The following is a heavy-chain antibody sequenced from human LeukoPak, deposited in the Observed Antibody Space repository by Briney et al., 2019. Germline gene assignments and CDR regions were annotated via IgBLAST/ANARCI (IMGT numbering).Heavy chain of an antibody. V-gene: IGHV3-48*02. D-gene: IGHD3-10*01. CDR1: GFTFSSYM. Sequence: GGSLSLSCASSGFTFSSYMMNWVRPAPGRGLDWISYISSSGSTIYYADSVKGRFTISRDDAKNSLYLQMNSLRDEDTAVYYCARDYYGSGSYFDYWGQGTLVTVSS. J-gene: IGHJ4*02. CDR3: ARDYYGSGSYFDY. CDR2: ISSSGSTI.